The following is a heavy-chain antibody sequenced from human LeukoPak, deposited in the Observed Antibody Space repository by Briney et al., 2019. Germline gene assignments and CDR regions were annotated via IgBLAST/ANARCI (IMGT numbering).Heavy chain of an antibody. CDR2: IKPNGGGT. Sequence: WASVKVSCMASRYAFTGYYMPWLRQAPGQGLEWMGWIKPNGGGTNYAQKFQGRVTMTRDKSISTAYMELSMQRAKDTAVYYCARATGYSSGWYMGYWGQGTLVTVSS. D-gene: IGHD6-19*01. V-gene: IGHV1-2*02. CDR1: RYAFTGYY. J-gene: IGHJ4*02. CDR3: ARATGYSSGWYMGY.